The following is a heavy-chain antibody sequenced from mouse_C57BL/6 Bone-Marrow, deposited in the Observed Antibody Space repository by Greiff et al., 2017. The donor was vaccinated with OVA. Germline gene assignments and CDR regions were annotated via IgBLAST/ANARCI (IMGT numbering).Heavy chain of an antibody. CDR1: GYTFTSYW. CDR2: IHPNSGST. V-gene: IGHV1-64*01. D-gene: IGHD2-5*01. Sequence: QVQLQQPGAELVKPGASVKLSCKASGYTFTSYWMHWVKQRPGQGLEWIGMIHPNSGSTNYNEKFKSKATLTVDKSSSTAYMQLSSLTSEDSAVYYCARTYYSNCGWYFDVWGTGTTVTVSS. CDR3: ARTYYSNCGWYFDV. J-gene: IGHJ1*03.